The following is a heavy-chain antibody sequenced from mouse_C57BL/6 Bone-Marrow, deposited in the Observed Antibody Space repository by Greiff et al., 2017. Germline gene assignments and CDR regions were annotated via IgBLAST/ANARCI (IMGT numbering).Heavy chain of an antibody. CDR3: AREDGNSFAY. V-gene: IGHV1-50*01. CDR1: GYTFTSYW. D-gene: IGHD2-1*01. Sequence: QVQLQQPGAELVKPGASVKLSCKASGYTFTSYWMQWVKQRPGQGLEWIGEIDPSDSYTNYNQKFKGKATLTVDTSSSTAYMPLSSLTSEDSAVYYCAREDGNSFAYWGQGTLVTVSA. CDR2: IDPSDSYT. J-gene: IGHJ3*01.